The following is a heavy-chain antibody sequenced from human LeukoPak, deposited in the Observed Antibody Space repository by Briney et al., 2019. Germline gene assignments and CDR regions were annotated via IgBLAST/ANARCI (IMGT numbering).Heavy chain of an antibody. V-gene: IGHV3-30*18. Sequence: GGSLRLSCAASGFTFSSYGMHWVRQAPGKGLEWVAVISYDGSNKYYADSVKGRLAISRDNSKNTLYLQMNSLRAEDTAVYYCAKELGIGYLDYWGQGTLVTVSS. D-gene: IGHD7-27*01. CDR3: AKELGIGYLDY. CDR2: ISYDGSNK. CDR1: GFTFSSYG. J-gene: IGHJ4*02.